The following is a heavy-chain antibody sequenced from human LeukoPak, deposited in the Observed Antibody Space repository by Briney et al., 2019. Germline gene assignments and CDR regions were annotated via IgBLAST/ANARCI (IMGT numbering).Heavy chain of an antibody. Sequence: GGSLRLSCAASEFTFFTYWMTWVRQAPGKGLEWVANIKQDGSEKYYVDSVKGRFTISRDNAKNSLYLQMNSLRAEDTAVYYCAELGITMIGGVWGKGTTVTVSS. D-gene: IGHD3-10*02. J-gene: IGHJ6*04. CDR2: IKQDGSEK. CDR3: AELGITMIGGV. V-gene: IGHV3-7*01. CDR1: EFTFFTYW.